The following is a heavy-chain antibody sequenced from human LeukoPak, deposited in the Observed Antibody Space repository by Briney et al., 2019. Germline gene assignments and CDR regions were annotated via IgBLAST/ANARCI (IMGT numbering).Heavy chain of an antibody. CDR2: TYYRAKWYY. Sequence: SQTLSRTSAIPGDSVSGNSAAWNWIRRFPSRGIEWVGRTYYRAKWYYHYALSVKSRITINPDTSKNQFSLRLNSVTPEDTAMYYCVRDFSWGQYDYWGQGTLVTVSS. CDR3: VRDFSWGQYDY. CDR1: GDSVSGNSAA. J-gene: IGHJ4*02. D-gene: IGHD4-11*01. V-gene: IGHV6-1*01.